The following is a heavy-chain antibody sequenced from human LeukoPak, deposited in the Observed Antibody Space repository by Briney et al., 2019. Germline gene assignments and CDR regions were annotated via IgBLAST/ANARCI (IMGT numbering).Heavy chain of an antibody. CDR1: GFTFSSYS. CDR3: ARDFIVGAITPADAFDI. CDR2: ISSSSSTI. J-gene: IGHJ3*02. D-gene: IGHD1-26*01. V-gene: IGHV3-48*01. Sequence: PGGSLRLSCAASGFTFSSYSMNWVRQAPGKGLEWVSYISSSSSTIYYADSVKGRFTISRDNAKNSLYLQMNSLRAEDTAAYYCARDFIVGAITPADAFDIWGQGTMVTVSS.